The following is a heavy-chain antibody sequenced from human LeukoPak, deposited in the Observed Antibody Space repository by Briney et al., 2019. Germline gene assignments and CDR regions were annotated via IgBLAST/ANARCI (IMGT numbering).Heavy chain of an antibody. Sequence: PGGSLRLSCAASGFTFSSYAMSWVRQAPGKGLEWVSAISGSGGSTYCADSVKGRFTISRDNSKNTLYLQMNSLRAEDTAVYYCARNPPAYGFFDYWGQGTLVTVSS. D-gene: IGHD4-17*01. CDR2: ISGSGGST. CDR1: GFTFSSYA. CDR3: ARNPPAYGFFDY. J-gene: IGHJ4*02. V-gene: IGHV3-23*01.